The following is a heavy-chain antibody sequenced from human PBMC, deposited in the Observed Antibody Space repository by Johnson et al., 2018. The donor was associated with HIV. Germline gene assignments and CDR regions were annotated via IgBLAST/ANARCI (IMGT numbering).Heavy chain of an antibody. D-gene: IGHD2-15*01. CDR3: ARSKDCSVGTCPDAFDI. CDR1: GFTFSDYY. J-gene: IGHJ3*02. Sequence: LQLVESGGGVLQPGGSLRLSCAASGFTFSDYYMSWIRQAPGKGLEWVSYISSSGTTIYSADSVQGRFTTSRDNAKNSLYLQMNSLRAEDTAVYYCARSKDCSVGTCPDAFDIWGQGTLVMVSS. V-gene: IGHV3-11*04. CDR2: ISSSGTTI.